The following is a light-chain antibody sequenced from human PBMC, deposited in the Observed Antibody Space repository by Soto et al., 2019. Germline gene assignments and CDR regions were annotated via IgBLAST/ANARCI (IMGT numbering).Light chain of an antibody. CDR2: DVS. J-gene: IGLJ1*01. V-gene: IGLV2-11*01. CDR1: SSDVGGYNR. Sequence: QSALTQPRSVFGSPGQSVTISCIGTSSDVGGYNRVSWYQQHPGKAPKVMIYDVSSRPSGVPHRFSGSKSGNTASLTISGLQAEDEADYYCCSYAGSDTFAVFGTGTKLTVL. CDR3: CSYAGSDTFAV.